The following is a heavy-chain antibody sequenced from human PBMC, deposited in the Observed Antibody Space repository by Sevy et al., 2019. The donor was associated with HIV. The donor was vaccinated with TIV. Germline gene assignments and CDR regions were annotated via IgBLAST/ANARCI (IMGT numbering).Heavy chain of an antibody. J-gene: IGHJ6*02. Sequence: SETLSLTCTVSGGSISTYYWSWIRQPAGKGLEWIGRIYTSGSTNYNPSLKSRVTMSVDTSKNQFSLKLSSVPAADTAVYYCARGDFWSGYYYYGMDVWGQGTTVTVSS. D-gene: IGHD3-3*01. CDR1: GGSISTYY. V-gene: IGHV4-4*07. CDR3: ARGDFWSGYYYYGMDV. CDR2: IYTSGST.